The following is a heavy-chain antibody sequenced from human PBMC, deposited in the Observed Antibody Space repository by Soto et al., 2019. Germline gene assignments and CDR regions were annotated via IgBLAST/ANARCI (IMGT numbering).Heavy chain of an antibody. CDR2: IFYRGNT. CDR3: ARGNYTINHYHYYMDV. Sequence: SETLSLTCAVSGGSISSTTYYWDWIRQPPGKGLEWIGSIFYRGNTYYNPSLKSRVTISVDTSKTQFSLKLTSVTAADSAVYYCARGNYTINHYHYYMDVWGKGTTVTVSS. J-gene: IGHJ6*03. V-gene: IGHV4-39*01. D-gene: IGHD1-7*01. CDR1: GGSISSTTYY.